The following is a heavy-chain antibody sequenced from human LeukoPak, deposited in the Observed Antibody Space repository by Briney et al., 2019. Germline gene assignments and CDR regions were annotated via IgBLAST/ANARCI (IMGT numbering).Heavy chain of an antibody. D-gene: IGHD2-2*01. J-gene: IGHJ5*02. Sequence: GGSLRLSCAASGFTFSRYWMNWVRQAPGKGLEWVANIKHDGSAQNYVDSVKGRFTISRDSAKNSVYLQMNSLRAEDTAVYYCARVRVDYCSSTSCFRFDPWGQGTLVTVSS. CDR2: IKHDGSAQ. CDR1: GFTFSRYW. CDR3: ARVRVDYCSSTSCFRFDP. V-gene: IGHV3-7*01.